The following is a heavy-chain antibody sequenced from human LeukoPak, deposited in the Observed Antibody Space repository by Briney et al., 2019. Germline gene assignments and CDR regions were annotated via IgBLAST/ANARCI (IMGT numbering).Heavy chain of an antibody. CDR1: GFTSSTYA. CDR2: ISVTGGTT. D-gene: IGHD3-10*01. V-gene: IGHV3-23*01. CDR3: ANLGRSVVYYGSD. Sequence: GGSLRLSCAASGFTSSTYAMSWVRQAPGKGLEWVSVISVTGGTTYYADSVKGRFTISRNNSKNTLYLQMNSLRAEDTAVYYCANLGRSVVYYGSDWGQGTLVTVSS. J-gene: IGHJ4*02.